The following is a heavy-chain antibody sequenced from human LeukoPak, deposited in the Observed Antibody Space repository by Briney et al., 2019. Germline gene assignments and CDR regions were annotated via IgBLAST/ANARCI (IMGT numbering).Heavy chain of an antibody. CDR1: GFTFSSYW. V-gene: IGHV3-7*01. J-gene: IGHJ5*02. D-gene: IGHD4-17*01. CDR2: VKQDGSEK. Sequence: GGSLRLSCAASGFTFSSYWMSWVRQAPGKGLEWVASVKQDGSEKYYVDSVKGRFTISRDNAKNSLYLQMNSLRAEDTALYYCARAPGEGWFDPWGQGTLVTVSS. CDR3: ARAPGEGWFDP.